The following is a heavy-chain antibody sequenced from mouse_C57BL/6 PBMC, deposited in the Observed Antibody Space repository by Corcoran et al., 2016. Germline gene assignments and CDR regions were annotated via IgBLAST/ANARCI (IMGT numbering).Heavy chain of an antibody. D-gene: IGHD2-5*01. J-gene: IGHJ1*03. V-gene: IGHV9-3*01. CDR3: AIDSNWYFDV. Sequence: QIQLVQSGPELKKPGETVKISCKASGYPFTTYGMSWMNQAPGKGLKWMGWMNIYSGVPTYADDFKGRFALYLETSASTAYLEINNLKSEDTATYCCAIDSNWYFDVWGIGTTVTVSS. CDR2: MNIYSGVP. CDR1: GYPFTTYG.